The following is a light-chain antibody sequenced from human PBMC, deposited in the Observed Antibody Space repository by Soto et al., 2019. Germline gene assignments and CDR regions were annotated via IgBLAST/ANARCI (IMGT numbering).Light chain of an antibody. V-gene: IGLV2-14*03. CDR1: SSDVGAYNY. Sequence: QSALTQPASVSGSPGQSITISCTGTSSDVGAYNYVSWYQHYPGRAPKLMIYDVSNRPSGVSDRFSGSKSGSTASLTISGLQAEDESDYYCSPYTSSNTVLFGGGTQLTVL. CDR3: SPYTSSNTVL. J-gene: IGLJ2*01. CDR2: DVS.